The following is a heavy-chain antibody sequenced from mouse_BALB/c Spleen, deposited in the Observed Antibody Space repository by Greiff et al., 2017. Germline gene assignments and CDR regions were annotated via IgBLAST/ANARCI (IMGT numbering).Heavy chain of an antibody. CDR1: GFNIKDTY. J-gene: IGHJ2*01. Sequence: EVQLQQSGAELVKPGASVKLSCTASGFNIKDTYMHWVKQRPEQGLEWIGRIDPANGNTKYDPKFQGKATITADTSSNTAYLQLSSLTSEDTAVYYCARLAMITTGNFDYWGQGTTLTVSS. V-gene: IGHV14-3*02. D-gene: IGHD2-4*01. CDR3: ARLAMITTGNFDY. CDR2: IDPANGNT.